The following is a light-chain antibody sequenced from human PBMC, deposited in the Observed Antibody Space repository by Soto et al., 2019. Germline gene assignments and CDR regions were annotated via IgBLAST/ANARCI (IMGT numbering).Light chain of an antibody. J-gene: IGKJ4*01. CDR3: QHYGSPSPLP. CDR1: QSVSSSE. Sequence: EIVLTQSPGTLSLSPGERATLSCRASQSVSSSELAWYQQKPDQAPRLLVYSASSRATGIPDRFSGSGSGTDFTLPISRLEAEDFAVEYCQHYGSPSPLPFGGGTKVEIK. CDR2: SAS. V-gene: IGKV3-20*01.